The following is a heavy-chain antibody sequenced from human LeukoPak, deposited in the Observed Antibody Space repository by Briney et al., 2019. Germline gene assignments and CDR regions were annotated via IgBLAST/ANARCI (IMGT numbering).Heavy chain of an antibody. Sequence: GGSLRLSCAASGFTFSSYGMHWVRQAPGKGLERVAFIRYDGSNKYYADSVKGRFTISRDNSKNTLYLQMNSLRAEDTAVYYCAKSPAALYYFDYWGQGTLVTVSS. CDR3: AKSPAALYYFDY. D-gene: IGHD6-25*01. V-gene: IGHV3-30*02. CDR2: IRYDGSNK. J-gene: IGHJ4*02. CDR1: GFTFSSYG.